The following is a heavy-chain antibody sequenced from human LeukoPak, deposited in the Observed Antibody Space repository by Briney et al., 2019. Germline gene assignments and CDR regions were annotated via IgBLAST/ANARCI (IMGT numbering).Heavy chain of an antibody. J-gene: IGHJ4*02. CDR1: GFTFSNSW. V-gene: IGHV3-7*01. D-gene: IGHD3-10*01. Sequence: GGSLRLSCAVYGFTFSNSWMSWVRQAPGKGLEWVANIKQDGSEKYIVDSVKGRFTISRDNAKNSLYLQMNSLRAEDTAVYYCARDSVVRGAPEFVYWGQGTLVTVSS. CDR2: IKQDGSEK. CDR3: ARDSVVRGAPEFVY.